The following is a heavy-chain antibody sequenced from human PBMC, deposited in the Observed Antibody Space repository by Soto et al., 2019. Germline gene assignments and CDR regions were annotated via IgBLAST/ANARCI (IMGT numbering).Heavy chain of an antibody. V-gene: IGHV1-3*01. CDR3: AWGAGYCTSTSCSLGLYYYYMDV. CDR2: INAGNGNT. CDR1: GYTFTSYA. Sequence: QVHLVQSGAEVKKPGASVKISCKASGYTFTSYAMHWVRQAPGQRLEWMGWINAGNGNTKYSQKFQGRVTITRDTSATTAYMEVSNLRSEDTALYYCAWGAGYCTSTSCSLGLYYYYMDVWGKGTTVTVSS. J-gene: IGHJ6*03. D-gene: IGHD2-2*01.